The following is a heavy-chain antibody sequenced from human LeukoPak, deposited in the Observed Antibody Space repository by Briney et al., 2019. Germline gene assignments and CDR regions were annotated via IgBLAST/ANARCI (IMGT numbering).Heavy chain of an antibody. J-gene: IGHJ2*01. CDR3: ARDMWAPKWYFDL. V-gene: IGHV3-48*02. CDR1: GFTFSSYS. D-gene: IGHD1-26*01. CDR2: ISSDDTTI. Sequence: GGSLRLSCVASGFTFSSYSMNWVRQPPGRGPEWVSYISSDDTTIYYADSVKGRFTISRDNAKNSLYLQMNSLRDEDTAVYYCARDMWAPKWYFDLWGRGTLVTVSS.